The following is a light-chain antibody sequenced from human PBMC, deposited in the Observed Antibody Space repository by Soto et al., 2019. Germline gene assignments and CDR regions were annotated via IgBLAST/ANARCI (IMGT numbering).Light chain of an antibody. Sequence: EVVLTQSPGTLSLSPGERATLSCRASQSVSNNYLAWYQQKPGQSPKLLIFGSSDRATGIPDRFSSSGSGTDFTLTISSLEPEDFAVYYCQQYGSSPPYTFGQGTKLEIK. J-gene: IGKJ2*01. CDR1: QSVSNNY. V-gene: IGKV3-20*01. CDR2: GSS. CDR3: QQYGSSPPYT.